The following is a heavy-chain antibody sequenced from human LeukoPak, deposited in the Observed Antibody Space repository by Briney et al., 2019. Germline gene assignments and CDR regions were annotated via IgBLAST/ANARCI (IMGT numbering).Heavy chain of an antibody. CDR1: GFTFSSYS. Sequence: PGGSLRLSCAASGFTFSSYSMNWVRQAPGKGLEWVAVTYHDGSKTDYEESVKGRFTISRDNSKNTLYLQMNGLRAEDTAVYYCARGWGSAIYASAFDVWGQGTLVTVSS. V-gene: IGHV3-33*08. J-gene: IGHJ3*01. CDR2: TYHDGSKT. D-gene: IGHD2-21*01. CDR3: ARGWGSAIYASAFDV.